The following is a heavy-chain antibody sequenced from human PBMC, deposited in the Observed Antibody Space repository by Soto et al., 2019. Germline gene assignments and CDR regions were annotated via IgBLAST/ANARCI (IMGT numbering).Heavy chain of an antibody. CDR1: GFTFSSYV. CDR3: AVHRGVTYGPSDD. Sequence: GGSLRLSCAGSGFTFSSYVMDWVRQAPGKGLEWVAFISNDGSKTYYADSVKGRFTISRDNSKNTLYLQMNSLRAEDTAVYYCAVHRGVTYGPSDDWGQGTLVTVSS. J-gene: IGHJ4*02. CDR2: ISNDGSKT. D-gene: IGHD5-18*01. V-gene: IGHV3-30*03.